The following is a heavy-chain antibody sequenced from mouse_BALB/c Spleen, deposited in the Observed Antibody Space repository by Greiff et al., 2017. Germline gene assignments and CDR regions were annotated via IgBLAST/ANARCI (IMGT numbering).Heavy chain of an antibody. V-gene: IGHV1-87*01. CDR2: IYPGDGDT. CDR3: ARSGNYERDAMDY. CDR1: GYTFTSYW. D-gene: IGHD2-1*01. J-gene: IGHJ4*01. Sequence: VQLQQSGAELARPGASVKLSCKASGYTFTSYWMQWVKQRPGQGLEWIGAIYPGDGDTRYTQKFKGKATLTADKSSSTAYMQLSSLASEDSAVYYCARSGNYERDAMDYWGQGTSVTVSS.